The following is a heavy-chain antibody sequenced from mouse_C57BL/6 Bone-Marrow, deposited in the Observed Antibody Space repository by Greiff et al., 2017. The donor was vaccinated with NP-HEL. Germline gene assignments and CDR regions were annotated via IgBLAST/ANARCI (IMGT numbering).Heavy chain of an antibody. J-gene: IGHJ3*01. V-gene: IGHV14-4*01. CDR3: TTCPPPYSNGFAY. D-gene: IGHD2-5*01. Sequence: EVQLQESGAELVRPGASVKLSCTASGFNFKDDYMHWVKQRPEQGLEWIGWIDPENGDTEYASKFQGKATITADTSSNTAYLQLSSLTSEDTAVYYCTTCPPPYSNGFAYWGQGTLVTVSA. CDR1: GFNFKDDY. CDR2: IDPENGDT.